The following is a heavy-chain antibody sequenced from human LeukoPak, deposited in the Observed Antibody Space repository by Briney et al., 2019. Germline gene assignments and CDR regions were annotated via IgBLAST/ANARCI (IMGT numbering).Heavy chain of an antibody. CDR2: ISYDGNNK. D-gene: IGHD2-15*01. J-gene: IGHJ4*02. CDR3: AKGGCSGDRCYQNY. V-gene: IGHV3-30*18. CDR1: GYTFSDYG. Sequence: GGSLRLSCVASGYTFSDYGMHWVRQASGRGLEWVATISYDGNNKYYADSVKGRFTISRDNSKNTLYLQMTSLRAEDTAVYYCAKGGCSGDRCYQNYWGQGTRVTVSS.